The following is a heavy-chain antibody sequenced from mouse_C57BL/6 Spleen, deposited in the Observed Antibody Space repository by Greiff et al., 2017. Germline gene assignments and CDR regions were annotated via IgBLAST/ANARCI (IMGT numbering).Heavy chain of an antibody. Sequence: QVQLQQPGAELVKPGASVKLSCKASGYTFTSYWMQWVKQRPGQGLEWIGEIDPSDSYTNYNQKFKGKATLTVDTSSSTAYMQLSSLTSEDSAVYDYARGGIYDGYPWYFDVWGTGTTVTVSS. D-gene: IGHD2-3*01. V-gene: IGHV1-50*01. J-gene: IGHJ1*03. CDR2: IDPSDSYT. CDR3: ARGGIYDGYPWYFDV. CDR1: GYTFTSYW.